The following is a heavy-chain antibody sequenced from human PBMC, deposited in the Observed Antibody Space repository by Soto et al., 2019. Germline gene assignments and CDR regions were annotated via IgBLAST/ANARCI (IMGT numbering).Heavy chain of an antibody. D-gene: IGHD2-15*01. Sequence: QVQLVQSGAEVKKPGSSVKVSCKASGGTFSSYAISWVRQAPGQGLEWMGGIIPIFGTANYAQKFQGRVTITADESTSTADMELSSLRAEDTAVYYCARGDGCSGGSCYEDYFDYWGQGTLVTVSS. CDR3: ARGDGCSGGSCYEDYFDY. CDR2: IIPIFGTA. V-gene: IGHV1-69*12. CDR1: GGTFSSYA. J-gene: IGHJ4*02.